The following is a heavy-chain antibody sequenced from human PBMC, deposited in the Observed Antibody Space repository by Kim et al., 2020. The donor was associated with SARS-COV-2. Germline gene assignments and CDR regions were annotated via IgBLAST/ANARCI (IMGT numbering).Heavy chain of an antibody. Sequence: SVKVSCKASGGTFSSYAISWVRQAPGQGLEWMGGIIPIFGTANYAQKFQGRVTITADESTSTAYMELSSLRSEDTAVYYCASQKASSWVLDNYYYGMDVWGQGTTVTVSS. CDR2: IIPIFGTA. J-gene: IGHJ6*02. CDR3: ASQKASSWVLDNYYYGMDV. CDR1: GGTFSSYA. D-gene: IGHD6-13*01. V-gene: IGHV1-69*13.